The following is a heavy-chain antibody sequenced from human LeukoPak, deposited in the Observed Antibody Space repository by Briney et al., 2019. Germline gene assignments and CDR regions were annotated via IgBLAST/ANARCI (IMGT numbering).Heavy chain of an antibody. Sequence: SETLSLTCTVSGGSINNYYWSWFRQSPGRGLEWIAFVHSSGTSKRNPSLNSRVIVSVDTSKSRFSLYLGSVTAADTAVYYCARHLGSGTYPLDQWGRGTLVTVSS. CDR2: VHSSGTS. J-gene: IGHJ4*02. CDR3: ARHLGSGTYPLDQ. V-gene: IGHV4-59*08. CDR1: GGSINNYY. D-gene: IGHD3-10*01.